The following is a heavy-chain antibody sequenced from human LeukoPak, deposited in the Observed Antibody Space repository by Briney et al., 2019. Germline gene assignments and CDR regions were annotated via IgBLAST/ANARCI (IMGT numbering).Heavy chain of an antibody. CDR3: AKDGYYEFWSGYSDDAFAI. Sequence: GGSLRLSCAASGFTFSSYAMHWVRQAPGKGLEWVAVISYDGSNKHYADSVKGRFTISRDNSKNTLYLQMSSLRGEDTAVYYCAKDGYYEFWSGYSDDAFAIWGQGTMVTVSS. D-gene: IGHD3-3*01. J-gene: IGHJ3*02. CDR1: GFTFSSYA. V-gene: IGHV3-30-3*01. CDR2: ISYDGSNK.